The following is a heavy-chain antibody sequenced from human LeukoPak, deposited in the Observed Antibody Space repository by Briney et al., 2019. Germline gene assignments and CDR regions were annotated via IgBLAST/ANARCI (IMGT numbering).Heavy chain of an antibody. CDR2: IRYDGSNK. J-gene: IGHJ4*02. Sequence: SGGSLRLSCAASGFTLSSYGMHWVRQAPGKGLEWVAFIRYDGSNKYYADSVKGRFTISRDNSKNTLYLQMNSLRAEDTAVYYCAKDLSGWGVVTPGLGFDYWGQGTLVTVSS. V-gene: IGHV3-30*02. D-gene: IGHD4-23*01. CDR1: GFTLSSYG. CDR3: AKDLSGWGVVTPGLGFDY.